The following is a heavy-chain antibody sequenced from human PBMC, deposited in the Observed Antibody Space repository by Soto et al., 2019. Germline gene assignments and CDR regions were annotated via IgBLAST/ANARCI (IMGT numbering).Heavy chain of an antibody. CDR3: AKVQSASSRLPRLGSWFDP. Sequence: EVQLVESGGGLVQPGRSLRLSCAASGFTFDDYAMHWVRQVPGTGLEWVSGISWNSGIIGYADSVKGRFTISRDNAKNSLYLQMNSLRAEDTALYYCAKVQSASSRLPRLGSWFDPWGQGTLVTVSS. CDR1: GFTFDDYA. J-gene: IGHJ5*02. V-gene: IGHV3-9*01. CDR2: ISWNSGII. D-gene: IGHD6-13*01.